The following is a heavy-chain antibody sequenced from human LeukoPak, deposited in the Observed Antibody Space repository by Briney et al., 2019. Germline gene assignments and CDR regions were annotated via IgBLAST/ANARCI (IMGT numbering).Heavy chain of an antibody. J-gene: IGHJ6*03. CDR2: INPISGGT. V-gene: IGHV1-2*02. CDR1: GYTFNDYY. Sequence: ASVKVSCKASGYTFNDYYMHWVRQAPGQGLEYMGWINPISGGTGYAQKFQGRVTMTRNTSISTAYMELSSLRSEDTAVYYCARTPLWFGEVNYYYYYMDVWGKGTTVTISS. D-gene: IGHD3-10*01. CDR3: ARTPLWFGEVNYYYYYMDV.